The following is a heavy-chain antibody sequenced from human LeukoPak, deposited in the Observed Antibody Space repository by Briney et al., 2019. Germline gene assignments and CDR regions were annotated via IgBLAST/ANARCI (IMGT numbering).Heavy chain of an antibody. V-gene: IGHV3-7*01. CDR3: ARVRRPYYFDY. Sequence: GGSLRLSCGASGFTFSSYWMSWVRQAPGKGLEWVSNIKQDGSEKYYVDSVKGRFTISRDNAQNSLYLQMDSLRAEDTGVYYCARVRRPYYFDYWGQGTLVTVSS. J-gene: IGHJ4*02. CDR1: GFTFSSYW. CDR2: IKQDGSEK.